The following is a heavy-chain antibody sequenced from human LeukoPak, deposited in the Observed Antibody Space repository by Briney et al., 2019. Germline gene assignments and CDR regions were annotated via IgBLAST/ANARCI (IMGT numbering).Heavy chain of an antibody. D-gene: IGHD6-19*01. CDR1: GYTFTSYG. J-gene: IGHJ4*02. Sequence: ASVKVSCKASGYTFTSYGISWVRQAPGQGLEWMGWISAYNGNTNYAQKLQGRVTMTTVTSTSTAYMELRSLRSDDTAVCYCARPSQPVKRLVLRGGEFDYWGQGTLVTVSS. CDR2: ISAYNGNT. CDR3: ARPSQPVKRLVLRGGEFDY. V-gene: IGHV1-18*01.